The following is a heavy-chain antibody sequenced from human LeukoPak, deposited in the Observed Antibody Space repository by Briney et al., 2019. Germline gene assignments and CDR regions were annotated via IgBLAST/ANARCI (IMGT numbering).Heavy chain of an antibody. CDR2: ISPILGIA. Sequence: SVKVSCKASGGTFSSYAISWLRQAPGQGLEWMGRISPILGIANYAQKFQGRVTITADKSTSTAYMELSSLRSEDTAVYYCARDARFYYDSSGKQFDYWGQGTLVTVSS. CDR1: GGTFSSYA. J-gene: IGHJ4*02. CDR3: ARDARFYYDSSGKQFDY. V-gene: IGHV1-69*04. D-gene: IGHD3-22*01.